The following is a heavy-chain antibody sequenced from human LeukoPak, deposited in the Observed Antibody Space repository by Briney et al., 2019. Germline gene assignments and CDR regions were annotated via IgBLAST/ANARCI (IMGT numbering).Heavy chain of an antibody. CDR3: ARGVVPAAMTAYYYMDV. D-gene: IGHD2-2*01. CDR1: GGTFSSYA. V-gene: IGHV1-2*02. J-gene: IGHJ6*03. Sequence: ASVKVSCKASGGTFSSYAISWVRQAPGQGLEWMGWINPNTGGTNYAQKFQGRVTMTRDTSISTAYMELSRLRSDDTAVYYCARGVVPAAMTAYYYMDVWGKGTTVTISS. CDR2: INPNTGGT.